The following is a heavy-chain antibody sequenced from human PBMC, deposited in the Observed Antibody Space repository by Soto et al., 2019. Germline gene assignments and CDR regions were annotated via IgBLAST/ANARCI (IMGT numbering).Heavy chain of an antibody. J-gene: IGHJ4*02. CDR3: ARGSTDSYTGSRIFYX. CDR2: ITDTGGDA. V-gene: IGHV3-23*01. D-gene: IGHD3-10*01. Sequence: PGGSLRLSCVASGLTFGSRAMTWVRQAPGEGLQWVSTITDTGGDAKYEDSVRGRFVISRDNPKKTLYLQMTSLTAEDSAMYYCARGSTDSYTGSRIFYXWGRGTLVTVSX. CDR1: GLTFGSRA.